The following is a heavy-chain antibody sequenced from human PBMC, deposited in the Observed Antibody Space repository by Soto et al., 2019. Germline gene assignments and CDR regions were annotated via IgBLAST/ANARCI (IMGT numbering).Heavy chain of an antibody. D-gene: IGHD2-15*01. V-gene: IGHV1-18*01. J-gene: IGHJ6*02. CDR2: ISAYNGNT. Sequence: QVQLVQSGAEVKKPGASVKVSCKASGYTFTSYGISWVRQAPGQGLEWMGWISAYNGNTNYAQKLQGRVTMTTDTSTSTAYMELRSLRSDDTAVYYCARVRRGYCSGGGCPRYYYYYGMDVWGQGTTVTVSS. CDR1: GYTFTSYG. CDR3: ARVRRGYCSGGGCPRYYYYYGMDV.